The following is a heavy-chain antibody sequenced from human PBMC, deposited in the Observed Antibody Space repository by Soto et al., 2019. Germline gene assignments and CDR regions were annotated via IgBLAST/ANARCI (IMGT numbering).Heavy chain of an antibody. CDR3: ARGLDSGSYYYFDC. CDR1: GFTVSSNY. J-gene: IGHJ4*02. CDR2: IYSGGST. Sequence: GGSLRLSCAASGFTVSSNYMSWVRQAPGKGLEWVSVIYSGGSTYYADSVKGRFTITRHNSKNTLYLQMNSLRAEDTAVYYCARGLDSGSYYYFDCWGQGTLVTVSS. D-gene: IGHD1-26*01. V-gene: IGHV3-53*04.